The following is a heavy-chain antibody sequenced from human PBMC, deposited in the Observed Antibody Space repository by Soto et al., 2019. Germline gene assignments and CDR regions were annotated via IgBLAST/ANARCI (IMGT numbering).Heavy chain of an antibody. J-gene: IGHJ4*02. CDR2: MNPYSGNT. Sequence: ASVKVSCKASGYTFMSYGISWVRQATGQGLEWMGWMNPYSGNTDYAQKLQGRVSMTTDTSTDTAYMELRSLASDDTAVYYCVRGPKNSIFNCFDSWGQGTLVTVSS. V-gene: IGHV1-18*04. D-gene: IGHD3-3*01. CDR1: GYTFMSYG. CDR3: VRGPKNSIFNCFDS.